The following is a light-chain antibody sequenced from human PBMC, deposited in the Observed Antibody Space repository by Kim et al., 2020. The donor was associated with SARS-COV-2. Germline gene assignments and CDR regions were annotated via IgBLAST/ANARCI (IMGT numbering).Light chain of an antibody. V-gene: IGLV2-14*03. Sequence: GQSVTISCTGTSSDVGAYNLVYWYQQHPGKAPKFMIHDVSQRPSGVSNRFSGSKSGNTASLTISGLQAEDEADYYCTSYTRSDTWVFGGGTKLTVL. CDR1: SSDVGAYNL. CDR3: TSYTRSDTWV. CDR2: DVS. J-gene: IGLJ3*02.